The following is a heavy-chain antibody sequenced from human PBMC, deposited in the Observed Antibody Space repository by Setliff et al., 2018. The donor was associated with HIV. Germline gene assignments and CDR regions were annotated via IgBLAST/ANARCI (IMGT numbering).Heavy chain of an antibody. J-gene: IGHJ4*02. V-gene: IGHV4-39*01. CDR2: IYFTGDS. CDR1: GGSISTNNYY. Sequence: KPSETLSLTCTVTGGSISTNNYYWGWSPQPPGNGRQWIGSIYFTGDSYYDPYLKSRVTTSVDTSNNQFSLILSPVTAADTAVYYCARQPRWLQFPRYFDYWGQGTMVTVSS. D-gene: IGHD5-12*01. CDR3: ARQPRWLQFPRYFDY.